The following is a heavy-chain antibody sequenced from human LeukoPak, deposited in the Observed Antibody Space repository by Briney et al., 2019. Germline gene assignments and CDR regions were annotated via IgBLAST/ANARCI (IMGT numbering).Heavy chain of an antibody. J-gene: IGHJ4*02. D-gene: IGHD6-13*01. Sequence: KPSETLSLTCSVSGGSLSSNWWDWFRHPPGKGRVWIGDICYSGGTTYNPSHKSRVTMTEETHKNQSSPQWISVTAAAHAVFYVARQVTATGTVFYWGQRTL. V-gene: IGHV4-59*08. CDR1: GGSLSSNW. CDR2: ICYSGGT. CDR3: ARQVTATGTVFY.